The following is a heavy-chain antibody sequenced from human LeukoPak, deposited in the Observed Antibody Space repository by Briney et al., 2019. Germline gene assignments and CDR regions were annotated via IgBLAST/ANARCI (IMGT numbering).Heavy chain of an antibody. Sequence: GGSLRVYCAASGFTFSSYAMNWVRQAPGKGLEWVSYISTSSSTIYYADSVKGRFTISRDNAKNSLYLHMNSLRAEDTAVYYCATVGYTYGYLFDYWGQGTLVTVSS. V-gene: IGHV3-48*04. J-gene: IGHJ4*02. CDR2: ISTSSSTI. D-gene: IGHD5-18*01. CDR1: GFTFSSYA. CDR3: ATVGYTYGYLFDY.